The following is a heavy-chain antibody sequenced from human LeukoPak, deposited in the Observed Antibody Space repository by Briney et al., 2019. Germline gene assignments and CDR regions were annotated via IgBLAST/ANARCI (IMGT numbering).Heavy chain of an antibody. CDR3: ARDYLKYQLLLGWFDP. V-gene: IGHV1-2*02. D-gene: IGHD2-2*01. Sequence: AASVKVSCKASGYTFTGYYMHWVRQPPGQELAWMGLINPNSGGTNYAQKFQGRVTMTRDTSISTAYMELSRLRSDDTAVYYCARDYLKYQLLLGWFDPWGQGTLVTVSS. CDR2: INPNSGGT. J-gene: IGHJ5*02. CDR1: GYTFTGYY.